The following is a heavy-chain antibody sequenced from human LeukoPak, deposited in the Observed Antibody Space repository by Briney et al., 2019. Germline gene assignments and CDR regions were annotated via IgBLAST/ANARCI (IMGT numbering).Heavy chain of an antibody. CDR1: GDSISSYY. V-gene: IGHV4-59*01. Sequence: SETLSLTCTVSGDSISSYYWNWIRQPPGKGLEWIGNIYYSGSTDYNPSLKSRVTISLDTSKNQLSLRLSSVTAADTAVYFCARAPHYYGSNGYYSFDYWGQGTLVTVSS. D-gene: IGHD3-22*01. J-gene: IGHJ4*02. CDR3: ARAPHYYGSNGYYSFDY. CDR2: IYYSGST.